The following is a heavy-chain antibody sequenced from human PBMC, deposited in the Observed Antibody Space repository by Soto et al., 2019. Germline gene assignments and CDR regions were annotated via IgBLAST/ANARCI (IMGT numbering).Heavy chain of an antibody. D-gene: IGHD6-6*01. J-gene: IGHJ6*02. V-gene: IGHV4-39*07. CDR3: ASAIAARPRYYYYGMDV. CDR2: IYYSGST. CDR1: GGSISSSSYY. Sequence: PSETLSLSCTVSGGSISSSSYYWGWIRQPPGKGLEWIGKIYYSGSTYYNPSLKSRVTISVAKSKNHFSLKLSSVTAADTAVYYCASAIAARPRYYYYGMDVWGQGTTVTVSS.